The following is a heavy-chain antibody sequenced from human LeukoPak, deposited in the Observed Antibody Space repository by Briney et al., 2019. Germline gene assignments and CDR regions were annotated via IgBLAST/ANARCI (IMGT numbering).Heavy chain of an antibody. J-gene: IGHJ3*02. Sequence: VASVKVSCKASGGTFSNYAISWVRQAPGQGLEWMGGIIPIFGTANYAQKFQGRVTITADESTSTAYMELSSLRSEDTAVYYCARARQIISHDAFDIWGQGTMVTVSS. V-gene: IGHV1-69*13. CDR2: IIPIFGTA. CDR3: ARARQIISHDAFDI. CDR1: GGTFSNYA. D-gene: IGHD3-10*01.